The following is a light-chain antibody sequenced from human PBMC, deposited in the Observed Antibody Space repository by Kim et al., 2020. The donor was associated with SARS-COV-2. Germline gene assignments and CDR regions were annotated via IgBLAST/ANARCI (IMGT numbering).Light chain of an antibody. CDR2: VAS. J-gene: IGKJ4*01. Sequence: ASVGDRITSTGRASQGISNYLAWFQQKPGKAPKRLIYVASSLQSGVPSRFSGSASGTEFALTISSLQPEDFATYYCLQHNTYPRLTFGGGTKLEI. V-gene: IGKV1-17*03. CDR3: LQHNTYPRLT. CDR1: QGISNY.